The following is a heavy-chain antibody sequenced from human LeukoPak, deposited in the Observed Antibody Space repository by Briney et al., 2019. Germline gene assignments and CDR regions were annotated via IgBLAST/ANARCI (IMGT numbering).Heavy chain of an antibody. CDR1: GFTFSSYW. CDR2: IKQDGSEK. J-gene: IGHJ6*03. CDR3: AREQMVYYYYMDV. D-gene: IGHD2-8*01. V-gene: IGHV3-7*01. Sequence: PGGSLRLSCAASGFTFSSYWMSWVRQAPGKGLEWVANIKQDGSEKYYVDSVKGRFTISRDSAKNSLYLQMNSLRAEDTAVYYCAREQMVYYYYMDVWGKGTTVTVSS.